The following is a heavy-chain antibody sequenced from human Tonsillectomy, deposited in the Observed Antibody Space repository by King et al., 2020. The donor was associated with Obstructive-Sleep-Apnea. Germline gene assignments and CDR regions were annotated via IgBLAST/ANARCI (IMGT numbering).Heavy chain of an antibody. D-gene: IGHD2-21*01. Sequence: VQLVESGGGLVQPGGSLRLSCTVSGFTFSSNYMSWVRQAPGKGLERVSDIYSGGSAYYADSVKGRFIISRDNSKTTLYLQMNGLRAEDTAVYYCAREPAYLFKGNGYFDYWGQGTLVTVSS. CDR2: IYSGGSA. CDR3: AREPAYLFKGNGYFDY. J-gene: IGHJ4*02. CDR1: GFTFSSNY. V-gene: IGHV3-66*01.